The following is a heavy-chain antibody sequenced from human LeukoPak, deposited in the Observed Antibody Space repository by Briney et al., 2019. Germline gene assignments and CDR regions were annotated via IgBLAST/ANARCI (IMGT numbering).Heavy chain of an antibody. CDR3: ARGRAVTTGDDY. J-gene: IGHJ4*02. Sequence: SETLSPTCTVSGGSITNYYWTWFRQPPGKGLERIGRIFSSGTTIYHPSLKSRVTMSVDTSKNHFSLKLTSVTAADTAVYYCARGRAVTTGDDYWGQGTLVTVSS. CDR2: IFSSGTT. CDR1: GGSITNYY. V-gene: IGHV4-4*07. D-gene: IGHD4-17*01.